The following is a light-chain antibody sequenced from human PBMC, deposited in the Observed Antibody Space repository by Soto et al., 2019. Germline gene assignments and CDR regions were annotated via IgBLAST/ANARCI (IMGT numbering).Light chain of an antibody. Sequence: EIFFTYSPGTLSLSPWSSATRSYQAIRSVSNNYLAWYQQKPGQAPRLLIYGASNRATGIPVRFSGSGSGTDFTLTISSLEAEDSAVYYCQQSSNWPSITFGQGTLLAI. CDR2: GAS. CDR3: QQSSNWPSIT. CDR1: RSVSNNY. J-gene: IGKJ5*01. V-gene: IGKV3-11*01.